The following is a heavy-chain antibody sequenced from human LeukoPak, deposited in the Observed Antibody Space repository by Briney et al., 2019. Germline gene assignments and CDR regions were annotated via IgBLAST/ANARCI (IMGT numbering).Heavy chain of an antibody. J-gene: IGHJ5*02. V-gene: IGHV1-3*01. CDR1: GYTFTSYA. CDR2: INAGNGNT. CDR3: AFSGSYFGWFDP. Sequence: ASVKVSCKASGYTFTSYAMHWVRQAPGQRLERMGWINAGNGNTKYSQKFQGRVTITRDTSASTAYMELSSLRSEDTAVYYCAFSGSYFGWFDPWGQGTLVTVSS. D-gene: IGHD3-10*01.